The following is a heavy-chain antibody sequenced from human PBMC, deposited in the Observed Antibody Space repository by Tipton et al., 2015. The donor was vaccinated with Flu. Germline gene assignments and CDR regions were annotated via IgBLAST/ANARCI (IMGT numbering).Heavy chain of an antibody. Sequence: TLSLTCTASGGSTSSYYWSWIRQPPGKGLEWIGYIYDSGTHYNPSLQSRVTISVDTSKNQVSLRLSSVTAADTAVYYCARDSSGYYKFDSWGQGNLVTVSA. V-gene: IGHV4-59*01. CDR3: ARDSSGYYKFDS. D-gene: IGHD6-19*01. CDR1: GGSTSSYY. J-gene: IGHJ1*01. CDR2: IYDSGT.